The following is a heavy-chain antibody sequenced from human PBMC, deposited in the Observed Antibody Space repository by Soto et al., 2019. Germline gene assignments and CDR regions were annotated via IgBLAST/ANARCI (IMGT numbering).Heavy chain of an antibody. Sequence: QVQLVESGGGVVQPGRSLRLSCAASGFTFSSSGMHWVRQAPGKGLEWVAVIRHDGSNKYYADSVKGRFTISRDNSKNTLDLQMNSLRAEDTAMYYCAREDYGGGIDYWGQGTLVTVSS. J-gene: IGHJ4*02. V-gene: IGHV3-33*01. CDR2: IRHDGSNK. D-gene: IGHD4-17*01. CDR1: GFTFSSSG. CDR3: AREDYGGGIDY.